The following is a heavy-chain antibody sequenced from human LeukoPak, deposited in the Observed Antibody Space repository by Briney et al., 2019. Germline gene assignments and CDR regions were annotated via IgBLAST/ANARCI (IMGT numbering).Heavy chain of an antibody. CDR2: ISADNGNT. D-gene: IGHD1-20*01. V-gene: IGHV1-18*01. CDR1: GYTFTSYG. CDR3: ARGRYNWNQIDC. Sequence: PAASVKVSCKASGYTFTSYGISWVRQAPGQGLEWIGWISADNGNTNYAQKLQGRVTMTTDTSTSTAYMELRSLRSDDTAVYYCARGRYNWNQIDCWGQGALVTVSS. J-gene: IGHJ4*02.